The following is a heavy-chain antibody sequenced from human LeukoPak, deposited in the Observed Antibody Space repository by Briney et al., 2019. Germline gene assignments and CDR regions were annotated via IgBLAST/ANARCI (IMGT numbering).Heavy chain of an antibody. CDR2: IDHSGNT. J-gene: IGHJ5*02. CDR3: GRRLFIDGWYKT. CDR1: GGSINSNY. Sequence: SETLSLTCTVSGGSINSNYWSWIRQPPGEGLEWIAYIDHSGNTNYNPSLKSRVTISRDMSKNQFSLKLTSVTAADTAVYFCGRRLFIDGWYKTWGQGTLVSVST. V-gene: IGHV4-59*12. D-gene: IGHD1-1*01.